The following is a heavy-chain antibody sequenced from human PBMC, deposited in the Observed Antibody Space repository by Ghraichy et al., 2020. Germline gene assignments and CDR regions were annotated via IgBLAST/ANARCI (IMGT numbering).Heavy chain of an antibody. J-gene: IGHJ4*02. V-gene: IGHV3-23*01. Sequence: GSLRLSCAASGFTFSSYAMSWVRQAPGKGLEWVSAISGSGGSTYYADSVKGRFTISRDNSKNTLYLQMNSLRAEDTAVYYCAKRIRDCSGGSCYSFDYWGQGTLVTVSS. CDR2: ISGSGGST. CDR3: AKRIRDCSGGSCYSFDY. D-gene: IGHD2-15*01. CDR1: GFTFSSYA.